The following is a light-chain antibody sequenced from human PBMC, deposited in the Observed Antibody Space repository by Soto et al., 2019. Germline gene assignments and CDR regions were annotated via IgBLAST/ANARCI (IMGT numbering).Light chain of an antibody. J-gene: IGKJ2*01. Sequence: EIVLTQSPATLSLSPGERATLSCRASQSVSSYLAWYQQKPGQAPRLLIYDASSRATGIPARFSGSGSGTAFTLPLSGLEPENFAVFYRRQRSNGGGGEYTFGQGTKLEIK. CDR1: QSVSSY. CDR3: RQRSNGGGGEYT. V-gene: IGKV3-11*01. CDR2: DAS.